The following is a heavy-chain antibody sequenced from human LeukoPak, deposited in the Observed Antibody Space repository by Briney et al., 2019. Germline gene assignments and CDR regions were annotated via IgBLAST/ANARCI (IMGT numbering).Heavy chain of an antibody. Sequence: PGGSLRLSCAASGFTFSSYSMHWVRQAPGKGLEWVAVISYDGSNKYYADSVKGRFTISRDNSKNTLYLQMNSLRAEDTAVYYCAKDGSPYGDYVKGWFDPWGQGTLVTVSS. CDR3: AKDGSPYGDYVKGWFDP. D-gene: IGHD4-17*01. CDR1: GFTFSSYS. CDR2: ISYDGSNK. J-gene: IGHJ5*02. V-gene: IGHV3-30*18.